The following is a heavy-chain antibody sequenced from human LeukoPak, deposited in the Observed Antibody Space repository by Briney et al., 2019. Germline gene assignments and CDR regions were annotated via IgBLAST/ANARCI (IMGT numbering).Heavy chain of an antibody. CDR1: GYRFTNYW. CDR3: ARRLHSDTGWHWSFDY. Sequence: GESLKISCKGSGYRFTNYWIGWVRQMPGKGLEWMGIIYPGDSDTTYSPSFQGQVTISAGKSINTAYLQWSSLRASDTAIYYCARRLHSDTGWHWSFDYWGQGTLVTVSS. V-gene: IGHV5-51*01. CDR2: IYPGDSDT. D-gene: IGHD1-1*01. J-gene: IGHJ4*02.